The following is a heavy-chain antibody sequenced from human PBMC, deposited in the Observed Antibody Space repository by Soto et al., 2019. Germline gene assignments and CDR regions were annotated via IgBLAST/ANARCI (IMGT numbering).Heavy chain of an antibody. D-gene: IGHD1-20*01. CDR3: AREVFRYFDL. CDR1: GYTLTRYG. Sequence: QVHLVRSGAEVKKPGASGKFSCKASGYTLTRYGIPWVRQAPGQGLEWMGSISAYNANTNYAQKLQGRLTMTTDTSTSTAYMELRSLTSDDTAVYYCAREVFRYFDLWGRGTLVSVSS. V-gene: IGHV1-18*01. J-gene: IGHJ2*01. CDR2: ISAYNANT.